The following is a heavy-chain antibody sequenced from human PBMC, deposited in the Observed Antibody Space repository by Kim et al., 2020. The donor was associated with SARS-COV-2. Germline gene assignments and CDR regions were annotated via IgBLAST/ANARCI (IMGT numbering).Heavy chain of an antibody. CDR3: TRPYYYGSGAKDYGMDV. D-gene: IGHD3-10*01. J-gene: IGHJ6*02. V-gene: IGHV3-73*01. Sequence: VKGKLPISRDDSKSTAFLQMNSLKTEDTAVYYCTRPYYYGSGAKDYGMDVWGQGTTVTVSS.